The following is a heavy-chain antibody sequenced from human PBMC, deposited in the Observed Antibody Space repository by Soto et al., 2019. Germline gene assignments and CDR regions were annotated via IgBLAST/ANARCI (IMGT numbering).Heavy chain of an antibody. V-gene: IGHV2-5*02. CDR1: GFSLSTSGVG. CDR2: VYWDDDK. D-gene: IGHD2-21*01. J-gene: IGHJ4*02. Sequence: QITLKESGPTLVKPTQTLTLTCTFSGFSLSTSGVGVVWLRQPPGKALEWLALVYWDDDKRYSPSLKSRLTITQDTSKNQVVLTMNNMDHVDTATYYCAYSSSRWPLGYWGQGALVTVSS. CDR3: AYSSSRWPLGY.